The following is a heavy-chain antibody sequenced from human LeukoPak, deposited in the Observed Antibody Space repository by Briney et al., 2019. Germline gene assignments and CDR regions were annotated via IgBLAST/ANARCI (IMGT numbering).Heavy chain of an antibody. CDR1: GGSISSGSYY. J-gene: IGHJ6*02. CDR2: IYTSGST. CDR3: ASASTTHYYYYYGMDV. D-gene: IGHD1-1*01. Sequence: SETLSLTCTVSGGSISSGSYYWSWIRQPAGKGLEWIGRIYTSGSTNYNPSLKSRVTISVDTSKNQFSLKLSSVTAADTAVYYRASASTTHYYYYYGMDVWGQGTTVTVSS. V-gene: IGHV4-61*02.